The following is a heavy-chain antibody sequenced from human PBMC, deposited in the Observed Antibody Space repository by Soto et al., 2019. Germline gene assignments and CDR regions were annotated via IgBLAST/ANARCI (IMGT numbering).Heavy chain of an antibody. CDR2: IKWSSHVGAV. J-gene: IGHJ4*02. V-gene: IGHV3-15*07. Sequence: EVQLVESGGALVRPGGSLRLSCAASGCTLSDAWMNWVRQAPGKGLEWVGRIKWSSHVGAVDYGAPVKGRFTISRDDSRNTLYLQLNSLTTEDTAVYYCTRGGPLGNYFDYWGQGTLVTVSA. D-gene: IGHD2-15*01. CDR1: GCTLSDAW. CDR3: TRGGPLGNYFDY.